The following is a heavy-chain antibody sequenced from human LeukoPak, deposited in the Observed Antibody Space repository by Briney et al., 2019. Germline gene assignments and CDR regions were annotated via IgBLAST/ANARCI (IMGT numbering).Heavy chain of an antibody. Sequence: SETLSLTCTVSGDSFTSVTDYWAWIRQPPGKGLEWIATGDYSGCTYYNPSLESRVAISADMSKNQISLKLTSVTGADTAVYYCAGERGEEYSSGWYKTNFFDNWGQGIRVTVSS. CDR1: GDSFTSVTDY. D-gene: IGHD6-19*01. V-gene: IGHV4-39*07. CDR2: GDYSGCT. J-gene: IGHJ4*02. CDR3: AGERGEEYSSGWYKTNFFDN.